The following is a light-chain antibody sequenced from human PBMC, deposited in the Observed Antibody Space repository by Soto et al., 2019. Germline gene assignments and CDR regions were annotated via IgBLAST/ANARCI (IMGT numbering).Light chain of an antibody. V-gene: IGLV1-47*01. CDR3: SAWDDSLSGRL. CDR2: TNN. Sequence: QSVLTQPPSASGTPGQRVTISCSGRSSNIGSNYVYWYQQLPGTAPKLLIDTNNQRPSGVPDRFSGSKSGTSASLAISGLRSEDEADYYCSAWDDSLSGRLFGGGTTLTVL. CDR1: SSNIGSNY. J-gene: IGLJ3*02.